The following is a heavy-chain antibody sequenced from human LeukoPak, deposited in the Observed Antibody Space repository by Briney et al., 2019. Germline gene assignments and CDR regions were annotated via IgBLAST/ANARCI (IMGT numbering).Heavy chain of an antibody. J-gene: IGHJ6*02. Sequence: GRSLRLFCAAAAFTFSSYAMSWARQAPGKWLEWVSAISGSGGSTYYADSVKGRFTISRDNSKNTLYLQMNSLRAEDTAVYYCAFPPSGTYYYYGMDVWGQGTTVTVSS. CDR3: AFPPSGTYYYYGMDV. CDR1: AFTFSSYA. D-gene: IGHD6-19*01. CDR2: ISGSGGST. V-gene: IGHV3-23*01.